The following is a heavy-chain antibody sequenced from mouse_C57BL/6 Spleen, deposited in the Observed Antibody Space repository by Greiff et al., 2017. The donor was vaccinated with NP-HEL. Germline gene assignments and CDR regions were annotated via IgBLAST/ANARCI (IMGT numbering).Heavy chain of an antibody. Sequence: VQLQQPGAELVRPGSSVKLSCKASGYTFTSYWMDWVKQRPGQGLEWIGNIYPSDSETHYNQKFKDKATLTVDKSSSTAYMQLSSLTSEDSAVYYCARPSGYYYGSSYEDLDYWGQGTTLTVSS. CDR1: GYTFTSYW. J-gene: IGHJ2*01. D-gene: IGHD1-1*01. V-gene: IGHV1-61*01. CDR3: ARPSGYYYGSSYEDLDY. CDR2: IYPSDSET.